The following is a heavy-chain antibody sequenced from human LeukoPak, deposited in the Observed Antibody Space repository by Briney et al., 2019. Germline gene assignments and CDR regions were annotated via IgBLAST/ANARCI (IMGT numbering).Heavy chain of an antibody. CDR3: ASSPSTMVDFDY. D-gene: IGHD2-15*01. Sequence: SETLSLTCTVSGGSISSYYWSWIRQPAGKGLEWIGRIYTSGSTNYNPSLKSRVTMSVDTSKNQFSLKLSSVTAADTAVYYCASSPSTMVDFDYWGQGTLVTVSS. CDR1: GGSISSYY. J-gene: IGHJ4*02. V-gene: IGHV4-4*07. CDR2: IYTSGST.